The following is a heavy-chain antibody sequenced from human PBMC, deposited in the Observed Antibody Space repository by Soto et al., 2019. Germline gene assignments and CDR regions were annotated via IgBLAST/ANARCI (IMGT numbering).Heavy chain of an antibody. D-gene: IGHD1-1*01. V-gene: IGHV4-4*07. J-gene: IGHJ5*02. CDR3: ARDSRGATGTTGWFDP. Sequence: PSETLSLTCTVSGDSITNYYWTWIRQPAGKGLEWIGRIFTSGSTNYNPSLKSRVTMSVDTSKNQISLKLSSVTAADTAVYYCARDSRGATGTTGWFDPWGQGTLVTVSS. CDR2: IFTSGST. CDR1: GDSITNYY.